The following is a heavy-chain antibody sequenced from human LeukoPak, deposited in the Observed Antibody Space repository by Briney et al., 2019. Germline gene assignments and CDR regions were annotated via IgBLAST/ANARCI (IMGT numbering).Heavy chain of an antibody. V-gene: IGHV3-30-3*01. CDR1: GFTFSSYA. CDR3: ARDLGEYYFDY. Sequence: GGSLRLSCAASGFTFSSYAMHWVRQAPGKGLEWVAVISYDGSNKYYADSVKGRFTISRDNSKNTLYLQMNSLRAEDTAVYYCARDLGEYYFDYWGQGTLVTVSS. CDR2: ISYDGSNK. J-gene: IGHJ4*02. D-gene: IGHD3-10*01.